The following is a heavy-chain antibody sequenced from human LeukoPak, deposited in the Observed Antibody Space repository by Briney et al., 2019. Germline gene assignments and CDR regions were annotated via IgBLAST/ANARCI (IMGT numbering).Heavy chain of an antibody. Sequence: ASETLSLTCTVSGGSISSYYWSWIRQPPGKGLEWIGYIYYSGSTNYNPSLKSRVTISVDTSKNQFSLKLSSVTAADTAVYYCARDSGRTVDYWGQGTLATVSS. J-gene: IGHJ4*02. CDR1: GGSISSYY. V-gene: IGHV4-59*01. D-gene: IGHD1-14*01. CDR2: IYYSGST. CDR3: ARDSGRTVDY.